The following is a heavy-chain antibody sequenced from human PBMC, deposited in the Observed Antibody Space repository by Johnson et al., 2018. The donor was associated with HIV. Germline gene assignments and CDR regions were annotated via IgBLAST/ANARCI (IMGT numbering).Heavy chain of an antibody. D-gene: IGHD1-1*01. V-gene: IGHV3-11*04. J-gene: IGHJ3*01. CDR3: ATVWRNEGRHAFDV. CDR1: GFTFNDHY. Sequence: QVQLVESGGGLVKPGGSLRLSCAASGFTFNDHYMSWIRQAPGKGLEWVSYISSSGCTIPNADSVKGRFTISRNNAKNSLYLQMNSLRAEDTAVYFCATVWRNEGRHAFDVWGQGTMVTVSS. CDR2: ISSSGCTI.